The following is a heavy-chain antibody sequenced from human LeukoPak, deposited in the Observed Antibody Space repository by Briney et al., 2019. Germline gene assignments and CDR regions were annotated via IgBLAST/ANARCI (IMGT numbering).Heavy chain of an antibody. D-gene: IGHD6-19*01. CDR3: ASTGYSSGWYKFRGDY. CDR1: GFTFSSYA. Sequence: PGGSLRLSCAASGFTFSSYAMSWVRQAPGKGLEWVAAISGSGGSTYYADSVKGRFTISRDNSKNTLYLQMTSLRAEDTDVYYFASTGYSSGWYKFRGDYWGQGTLVTVSS. V-gene: IGHV3-23*01. J-gene: IGHJ4*02. CDR2: ISGSGGST.